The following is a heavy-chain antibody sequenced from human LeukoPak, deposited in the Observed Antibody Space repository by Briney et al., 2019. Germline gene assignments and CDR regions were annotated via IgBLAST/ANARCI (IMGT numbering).Heavy chain of an antibody. J-gene: IGHJ4*02. CDR3: AKGGYDSGNY. V-gene: IGHV3-23*01. D-gene: IGHD5-12*01. CDR1: GFTFSSYA. CDR2: ISAGGGST. Sequence: GGSLRLSCAASGFTFSSYAMSWVRQAPGKGLEWVSSISAGGGSTYYADSVKGRFTISRDNSKNTLYLQMNSLRAEDTAVYYCAKGGYDSGNYWGQGTLVTVSS.